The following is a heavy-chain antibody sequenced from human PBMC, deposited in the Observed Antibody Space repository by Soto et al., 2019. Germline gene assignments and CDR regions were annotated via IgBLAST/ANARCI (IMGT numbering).Heavy chain of an antibody. CDR3: ARSIGFGEAYNYGMDV. D-gene: IGHD3-10*01. J-gene: IGHJ6*02. CDR2: INPNSGGT. V-gene: IGHV1-2*02. Sequence: ASVKVSCKASGYTFTGYYLHWVRQVPGQEPEWMGWINPNSGGTNFAQKFQGRVTMTRDTSIKTVYMELSRLRSDDTAVYYCARSIGFGEAYNYGMDVWGQGTTVTVSS. CDR1: GYTFTGYY.